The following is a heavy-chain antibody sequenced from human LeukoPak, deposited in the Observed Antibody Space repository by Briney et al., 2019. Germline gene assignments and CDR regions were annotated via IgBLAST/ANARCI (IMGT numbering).Heavy chain of an antibody. CDR3: ARGGYCSSTSCYKIDY. CDR2: IYQSGST. V-gene: IGHV4-30-2*01. Sequence: SETLSLTRSVSGGSISGGSYWSWIRQPPGKGLEWIGYIYQSGSTYYDPSLKSRVTISIDRSKNQFSLQLRSVTAADTAVYYCARGGYCSSTSCYKIDYWGQGTLVTVSS. D-gene: IGHD2-2*02. CDR1: GGSISGGSY. J-gene: IGHJ4*02.